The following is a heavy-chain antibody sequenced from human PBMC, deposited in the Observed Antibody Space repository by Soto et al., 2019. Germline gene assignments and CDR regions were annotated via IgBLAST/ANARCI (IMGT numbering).Heavy chain of an antibody. D-gene: IGHD2-15*01. V-gene: IGHV4-31*03. CDR2: IYYSGST. Sequence: QVQLQESGPGLVKPSQTLSLTCTVSGGSISSGGFYWSWIRQHPGKGLEWIGYIYYSGSTYYNPSLKSRVSMSIATSKNLFSLTLSSVTAADTAMYYCARDAVVATSYYYYTMDVWGQGTTVTVSS. CDR3: ARDAVVATSYYYYTMDV. J-gene: IGHJ6*02. CDR1: GGSISSGGFY.